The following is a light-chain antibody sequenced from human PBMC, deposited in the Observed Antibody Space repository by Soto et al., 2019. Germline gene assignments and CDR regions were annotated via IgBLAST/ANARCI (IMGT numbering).Light chain of an antibody. V-gene: IGKV3-20*01. CDR3: LQYGSSPGT. J-gene: IGKJ1*01. CDR1: QSVSSSY. CDR2: GAS. Sequence: EIVLTQSPGTLSLSPGERATLSCRASQSVSSSYLAWYQQKPGQTTRLLIYGASSSATGITDRFSGSGSGTDFTLTITRLEPEDFAVYYFLQYGSSPGTFGQGTKVEIK.